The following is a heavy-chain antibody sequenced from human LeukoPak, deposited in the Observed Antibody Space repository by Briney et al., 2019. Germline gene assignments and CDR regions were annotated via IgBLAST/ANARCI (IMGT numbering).Heavy chain of an antibody. CDR3: AILPSV. CDR2: IYNSVN. Sequence: PSETLSLTCSVSGASISGSYWSRFRQPPGKAREWIGYIYNSVNDSNPSLKSRVIISSDPSKNQFFLRLSSMTAADTAVYYCAILPSVWGQGTLVTVSS. V-gene: IGHV4-59*01. CDR1: GASISGSY. J-gene: IGHJ4*02.